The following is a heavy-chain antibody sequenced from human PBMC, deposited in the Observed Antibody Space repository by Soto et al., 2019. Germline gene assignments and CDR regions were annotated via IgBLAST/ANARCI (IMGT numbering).Heavy chain of an antibody. Sequence: SETLSLTCTVSGGSISSYYWSWIRQPPGKGLEWIGYIYYSGSTNYNPSLKSRVTISVDTSKNQFSLKLSSVTAADTAVYYCARVQADGILYYYYGMDVWGQGTTVTVSS. D-gene: IGHD6-13*01. V-gene: IGHV4-59*01. J-gene: IGHJ6*02. CDR2: IYYSGST. CDR3: ARVQADGILYYYYGMDV. CDR1: GGSISSYY.